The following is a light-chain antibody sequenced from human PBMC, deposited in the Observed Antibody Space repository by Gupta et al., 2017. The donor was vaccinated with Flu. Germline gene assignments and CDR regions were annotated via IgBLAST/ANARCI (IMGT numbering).Light chain of an antibody. CDR2: TLS. CDR1: QSLLDSDDGNTY. J-gene: IGKJ3*01. CDR3: MPRVEFPIT. Sequence: DIVMTQTPLSLPVTPGEPASISCRSSQSLLDSDDGNTYLDWYLQKPGQSQQLLVYTLSYLASGVPDRVSGSGSGTDFTRKISRVEAEAVGVYECMPRVEFPITCGHGTKVDIK. V-gene: IGKV2-40*01.